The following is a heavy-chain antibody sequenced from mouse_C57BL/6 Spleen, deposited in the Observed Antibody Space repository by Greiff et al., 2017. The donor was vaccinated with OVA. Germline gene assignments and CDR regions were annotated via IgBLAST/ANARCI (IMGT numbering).Heavy chain of an antibody. CDR2: ISDGGSYT. V-gene: IGHV5-4*01. J-gene: IGHJ2*01. CDR1: GFTFSSSA. D-gene: IGHD4-1*01. CDR3: AREGTGTRYFDY. Sequence: EVKLMESGGGLVKPGGSLKLSCAASGFTFSSSAMSWVRQTPEKRLEWVATISDGGSYTYYPDNVKGRFTISRDNAKNNLYLQMSHLKSEDTAMYYCAREGTGTRYFDYWGQGTTLTVSS.